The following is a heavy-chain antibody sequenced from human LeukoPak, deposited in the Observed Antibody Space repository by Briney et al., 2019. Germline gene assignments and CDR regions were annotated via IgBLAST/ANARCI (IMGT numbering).Heavy chain of an antibody. Sequence: GRSLRLSCAASGFTFSSYAMHWVRQAPGKGLEWVAVISYDGSNKYYADSVKGRFTISRDNSKNTLYLQMNSLRAEDTAVYYCARDVGYCSGGSCYSISYYYYMDVWGKGTTVTVSS. CDR2: ISYDGSNK. V-gene: IGHV3-30*04. J-gene: IGHJ6*03. CDR3: ARDVGYCSGGSCYSISYYYYMDV. CDR1: GFTFSSYA. D-gene: IGHD2-15*01.